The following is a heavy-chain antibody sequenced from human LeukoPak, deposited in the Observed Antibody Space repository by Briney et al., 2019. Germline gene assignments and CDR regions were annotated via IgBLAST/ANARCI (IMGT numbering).Heavy chain of an antibody. D-gene: IGHD6-6*01. CDR3: AKSRIAARRGYCYGMDV. V-gene: IGHV3-9*01. CDR2: ISWNSGSI. CDR1: GFTFSSSA. Sequence: PGGSLRLSCAASGFTFSSSAMSWVRQAPGKGLEWVSGISWNSGSIGYADSVKGRFTISRDNAKNSLYLQMNSLRAEDTALYYCAKSRIAARRGYCYGMDVWGQGTTVTVSS. J-gene: IGHJ6*02.